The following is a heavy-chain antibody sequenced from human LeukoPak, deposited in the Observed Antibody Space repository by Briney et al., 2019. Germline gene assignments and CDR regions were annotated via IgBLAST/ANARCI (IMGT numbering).Heavy chain of an antibody. J-gene: IGHJ6*03. CDR1: GYTFTSYG. V-gene: IGHV1-8*02. D-gene: IGHD1-26*01. Sequence: ASVKVSCKASGYTFTSYGISWVRQAPGQGLEWMGWMNPNSGNTGYAQKFQGRVTMTRNTSISTAYMELSSLRSEDTAVYYCARGASDDGYMDVWGKGTTVTVSS. CDR2: MNPNSGNT. CDR3: ARGASDDGYMDV.